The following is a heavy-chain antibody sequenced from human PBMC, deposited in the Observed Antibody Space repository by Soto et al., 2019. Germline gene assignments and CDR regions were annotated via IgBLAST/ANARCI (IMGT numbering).Heavy chain of an antibody. Sequence: VSCTASADSFSKYTVNWVRQAPRQGLEWMGGIIPRFGTTNYAPTLQDRVTITADESMNTVYTELSSLRSEDTALYYCARGRGLYNSGRSQLDSWGQGTLVTVSS. D-gene: IGHD1-1*01. J-gene: IGHJ4*02. CDR2: IIPRFGTT. V-gene: IGHV1-69*01. CDR1: ADSFSKYT. CDR3: ARGRGLYNSGRSQLDS.